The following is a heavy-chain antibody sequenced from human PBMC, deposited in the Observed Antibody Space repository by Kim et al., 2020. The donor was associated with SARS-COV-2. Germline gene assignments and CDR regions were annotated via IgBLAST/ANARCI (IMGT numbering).Heavy chain of an antibody. Sequence: GGSLRLSCAASGFTFSSNYMSWVRQAPGKGLEWVSVIYSGGSTYYSDSVKGRFTISRDNSKNTLYLQMNNLRAEETAVYYCWRANVGATLDAFDIWGQVTMVTVSS. D-gene: IGHD1-26*01. V-gene: IGHV3-53*01. CDR3: WRANVGATLDAFDI. CDR1: GFTFSSNY. CDR2: IYSGGST. J-gene: IGHJ3*02.